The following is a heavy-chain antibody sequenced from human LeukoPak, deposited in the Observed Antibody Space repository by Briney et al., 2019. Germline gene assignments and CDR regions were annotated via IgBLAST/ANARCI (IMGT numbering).Heavy chain of an antibody. Sequence: SETLSLTCTVSGGSISSYYWSWIRQPPGKGLEWIGYIYYSGSTNYNPSLKGRVTISVDTSKNQFSLKLSSVTAADTAVYYCARVQGAGSSFDYWGQGTLVTVSS. CDR1: GGSISSYY. J-gene: IGHJ4*02. CDR2: IYYSGST. CDR3: ARVQGAGSSFDY. V-gene: IGHV4-59*01. D-gene: IGHD3-10*01.